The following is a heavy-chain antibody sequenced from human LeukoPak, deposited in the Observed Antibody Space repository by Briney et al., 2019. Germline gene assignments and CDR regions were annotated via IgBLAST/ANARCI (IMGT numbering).Heavy chain of an antibody. Sequence: GGSLRLSCAASGFTFSSYAMHWVRQAPGKGLEWVAVISYDGSNKYYADSVKGRFTISRDNSKNTLYLQLNSLRAEDTAVYYCARDRTARRDYWGQGTLVTVSS. CDR3: ARDRTARRDY. J-gene: IGHJ4*02. CDR2: ISYDGSNK. CDR1: GFTFSSYA. V-gene: IGHV3-30-3*01. D-gene: IGHD6-6*01.